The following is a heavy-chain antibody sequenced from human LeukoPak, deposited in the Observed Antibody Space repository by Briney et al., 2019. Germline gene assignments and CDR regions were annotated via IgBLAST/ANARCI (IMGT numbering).Heavy chain of an antibody. D-gene: IGHD2-2*01. CDR3: ARVRDIVVVPAAMPYNWFDP. V-gene: IGHV1-69*13. Sequence: SVKVSCKASGGTFSSYAISWVRQAPGQGLEWMGGIILIFGTANYAQKFQGRVTITADESTSTAYMELSSLRSEDTAVYYCARVRDIVVVPAAMPYNWFDPWGQGTLVTVSS. CDR2: IILIFGTA. J-gene: IGHJ5*02. CDR1: GGTFSSYA.